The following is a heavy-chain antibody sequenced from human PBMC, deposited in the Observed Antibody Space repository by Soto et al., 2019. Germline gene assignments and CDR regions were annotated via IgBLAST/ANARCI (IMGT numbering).Heavy chain of an antibody. CDR3: ATFSSSAPIFDY. CDR1: GFTFSSYG. J-gene: IGHJ4*02. Sequence: PGGSLRLSCAASGFTFSSYGMHWVRQAPGKGLEWVAVISYDGSNKYYADSVKGRFTISRDNSKNTLNLQMNSLRAEDRDVYYCATFSSSAPIFDYWGQGTLVTVSS. D-gene: IGHD6-13*01. CDR2: ISYDGSNK. V-gene: IGHV3-30*03.